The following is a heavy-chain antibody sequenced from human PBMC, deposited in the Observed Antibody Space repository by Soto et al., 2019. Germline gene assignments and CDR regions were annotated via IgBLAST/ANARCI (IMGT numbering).Heavy chain of an antibody. D-gene: IGHD5-18*01. CDR1: GYSFTSYW. CDR2: IYPDDSET. CDR3: ARGVYNYGIREYGHNWLDP. J-gene: IGHJ5*02. Sequence: GESLKISCKGSGYSFTSYWIGWVRQMPGRGLEWMGIIYPDDSETRYSPSFQGQVTISADKSISTAYLQWSSLKASDAAMYYCARGVYNYGIREYGHNWLDPWGQGTLGTVSS. V-gene: IGHV5-51*01.